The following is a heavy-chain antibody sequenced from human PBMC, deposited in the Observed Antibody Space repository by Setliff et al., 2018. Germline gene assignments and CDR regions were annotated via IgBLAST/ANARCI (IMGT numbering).Heavy chain of an antibody. Sequence: SVKVSCKASGGTFNSYGFSWVRQAPAQGLEWMGRIIPVFRTAKYAQKFQGRVTITADESTRTAYMELRNLRSDDTAIYFCAKEPAVSLTEAVRRTYYDYAMDAWGQGTTVTVSS. J-gene: IGHJ6*02. D-gene: IGHD3-9*01. V-gene: IGHV1-69*13. CDR3: AKEPAVSLTEAVRRTYYDYAMDA. CDR1: GGTFNSYG. CDR2: IIPVFRTA.